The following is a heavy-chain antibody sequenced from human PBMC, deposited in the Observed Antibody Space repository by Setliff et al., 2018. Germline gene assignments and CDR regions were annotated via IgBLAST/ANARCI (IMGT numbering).Heavy chain of an antibody. Sequence: SETLSLTCTVSGGSISSSSYYWGWIRQPPGKGLEWIGIIYHSGSTYYNPSLKSRVTISVDTSKNQFSLNLNSVTAADTAVYYCARSYSNSLEYWGQGTLVTVS. D-gene: IGHD4-4*01. CDR3: ARSYSNSLEY. CDR2: IYHSGST. V-gene: IGHV4-39*07. J-gene: IGHJ4*02. CDR1: GGSISSSSYY.